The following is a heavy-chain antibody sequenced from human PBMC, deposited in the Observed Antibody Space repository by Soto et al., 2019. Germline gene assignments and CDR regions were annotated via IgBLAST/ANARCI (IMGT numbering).Heavy chain of an antibody. CDR3: ARERVPAAASTWYAFDI. CDR2: IWYDGSNK. CDR1: GFTFSSYG. J-gene: IGHJ3*02. V-gene: IGHV3-33*01. D-gene: IGHD6-13*01. Sequence: QVQLVESGGGVVQPGRSLRLSCAASGFTFSSYGMHWVRQAPGKGLEWVAVIWYDGSNKYYADSVKGRFTISRDNSKNTLYLQMNSLRAEDTAVYYCARERVPAAASTWYAFDIWGQGTMVTVSS.